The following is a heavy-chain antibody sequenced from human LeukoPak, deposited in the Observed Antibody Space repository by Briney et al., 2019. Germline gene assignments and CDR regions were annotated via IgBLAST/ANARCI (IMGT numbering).Heavy chain of an antibody. CDR1: GGSISSGSYY. CDR3: ARGLVLRYFDWLSSDAFDI. V-gene: IGHV4-61*02. Sequence: SETLSLTCTVSGGSISSGSYYWSWIRQPAGKGLEWIGRIYTSGSTNYNPSLKSRVTISVDTSKNQFSLKLSSVTAADTAVYYCARGLVLRYFDWLSSDAFDIWGQGTMVTVSS. CDR2: IYTSGST. J-gene: IGHJ3*02. D-gene: IGHD3-9*01.